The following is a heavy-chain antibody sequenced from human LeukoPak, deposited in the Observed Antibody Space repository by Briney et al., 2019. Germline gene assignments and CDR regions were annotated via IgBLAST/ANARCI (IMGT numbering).Heavy chain of an antibody. D-gene: IGHD4-17*01. CDR3: ARDHDYGGAFDI. J-gene: IGHJ3*02. CDR2: IKQDGSEK. CDR1: GFTFSNYW. Sequence: GGSLRLSCAASGFTFSNYWMSWVRQAPGKGLQWVANIKQDGSEKYYVDSVKGRFTISRDNAKKSLYLQMNSLRAEDSAVYYCARDHDYGGAFDIWGQGTMVTVSS. V-gene: IGHV3-7*01.